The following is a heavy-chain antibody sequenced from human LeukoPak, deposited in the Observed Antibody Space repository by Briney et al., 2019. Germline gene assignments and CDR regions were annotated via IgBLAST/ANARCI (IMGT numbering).Heavy chain of an antibody. CDR1: GGSISSYY. V-gene: IGHV4-4*07. J-gene: IGHJ3*02. Sequence: PSETLSLTCTVSGGSISSYYWSWIWQPAGKGLEWIGRIYASGSTNYNPSLKSRITMSVDTSKNQFSLKLSSVTAADTAVYYCARDTGYVDYPGEAFDIWGQGTMVTVSS. CDR2: IYASGST. D-gene: IGHD4-17*01. CDR3: ARDTGYVDYPGEAFDI.